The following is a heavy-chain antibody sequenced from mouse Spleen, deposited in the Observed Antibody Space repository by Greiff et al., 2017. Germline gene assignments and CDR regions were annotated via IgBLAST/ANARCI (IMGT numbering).Heavy chain of an antibody. CDR1: GFTFSSYA. D-gene: IGHD2-14*01. J-gene: IGHJ4*01. V-gene: IGHV5-6-2*01. CDR3: ARHRHDGVYAMDY. CDR2: INSKGGST. Sequence: EVMLVESGGGLVKPGGSLKLSCAASGFTFSSYAMSWVRQTPEKRLEWVAAINSKGGSTYYPDTVKDRFTISRDNAKNTLYLQMSSLRSEDTALYYCARHRHDGVYAMDYWGQGTSVTVPS.